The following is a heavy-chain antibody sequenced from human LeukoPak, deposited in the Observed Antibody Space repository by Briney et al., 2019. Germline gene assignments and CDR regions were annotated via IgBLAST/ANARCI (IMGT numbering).Heavy chain of an antibody. CDR1: GGTFSTFA. V-gene: IGHV1-69*11. CDR3: ATGGAYADAFDI. Sequence: SVKVSCKASGGTFSTFAINWVRQAPGQGLEWMGRIIPILRQSNSAQKLQGKVSISADEFKNPAYMELSSLSSEGTAVYYCATGGAYADAFDIWGQGTMVTVSS. J-gene: IGHJ3*02. CDR2: IIPILRQS. D-gene: IGHD5-12*01.